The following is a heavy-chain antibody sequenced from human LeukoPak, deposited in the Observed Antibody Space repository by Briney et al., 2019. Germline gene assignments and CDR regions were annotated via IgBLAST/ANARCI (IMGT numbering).Heavy chain of an antibody. J-gene: IGHJ4*02. D-gene: IGHD3-22*01. Sequence: GRSLRLSCAASGFTFSSYAMHWVRQAPGKGLEWVAVISYDGSNKYYADSVKGRFTISRDNSKNTLYLQMNSLRAEDTAVYYCARDRPSYYYDSSGYTHWGQGTLVTVSS. CDR2: ISYDGSNK. CDR3: ARDRPSYYYDSSGYTH. CDR1: GFTFSSYA. V-gene: IGHV3-30-3*01.